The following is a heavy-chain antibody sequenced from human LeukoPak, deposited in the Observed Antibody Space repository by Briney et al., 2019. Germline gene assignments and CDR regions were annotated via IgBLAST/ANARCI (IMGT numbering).Heavy chain of an antibody. CDR3: ARDISSSWYYDWFDP. Sequence: ASVKVSFKASGYTFTIYGISWVRQAPGQGLEWMGWISAYNGNTNYAQKLQGRVTMTTDTSTSTAYMELRSLRSDDTAVYYCARDISSSWYYDWFDPWGQGTLVTVSS. J-gene: IGHJ5*02. CDR2: ISAYNGNT. CDR1: GYTFTIYG. V-gene: IGHV1-18*01. D-gene: IGHD6-13*01.